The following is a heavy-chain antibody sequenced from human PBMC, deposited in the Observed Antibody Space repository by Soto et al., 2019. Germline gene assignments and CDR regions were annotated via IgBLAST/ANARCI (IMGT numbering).Heavy chain of an antibody. J-gene: IGHJ4*02. Sequence: GESLKISCQVFGYSFINYWIAWVRQMPVKGLEWMGIIYPDDSDTRYSPSFQGQVTMSADKSISTAYLQLSSLEASDTAIYYCARQGQYSYGSNDYWGQGTLVTVSS. CDR3: ARQGQYSYGSNDY. CDR2: IYPDDSDT. D-gene: IGHD5-18*01. CDR1: GYSFINYW. V-gene: IGHV5-51*01.